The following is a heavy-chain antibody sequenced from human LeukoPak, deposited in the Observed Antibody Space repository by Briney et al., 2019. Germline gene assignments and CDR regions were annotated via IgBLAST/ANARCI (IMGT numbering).Heavy chain of an antibody. D-gene: IGHD3-22*01. CDR3: ARDAPYYYDSSGYPDY. Sequence: GGSLRLSCAASGFTFSRYWMSWVRQAPGKGLEWVANIKEDGSEKYYVDSVKGRFTVSRDNAEDSLYLQMNSLRAEDTAVYYCARDAPYYYDSSGYPDYWGQGTLVTVSS. CDR1: GFTFSRYW. CDR2: IKEDGSEK. V-gene: IGHV3-7*01. J-gene: IGHJ4*02.